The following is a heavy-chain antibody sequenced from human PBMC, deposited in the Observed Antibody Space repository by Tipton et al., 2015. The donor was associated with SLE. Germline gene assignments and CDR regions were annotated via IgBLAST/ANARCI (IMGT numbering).Heavy chain of an antibody. V-gene: IGHV4-59*12. J-gene: IGHJ3*02. CDR1: GGSFSGYY. Sequence: TLSLTCAVYGGSFSGYYWSWIRQPPGKGLEWIGYIYYSGSTNYNPSLKSRVTISVDTSKNQFSLKLSSVTAADTAVYYCARDGDRYYYGSGTHGHAFDIWGQGTMVTVSS. CDR2: IYYSGST. CDR3: ARDGDRYYYGSGTHGHAFDI. D-gene: IGHD3-10*01.